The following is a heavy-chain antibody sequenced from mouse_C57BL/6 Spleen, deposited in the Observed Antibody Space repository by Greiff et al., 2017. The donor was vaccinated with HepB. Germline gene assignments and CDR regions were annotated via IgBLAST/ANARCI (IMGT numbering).Heavy chain of an antibody. D-gene: IGHD2-1*01. CDR3: ARDDGNYHYAMDY. V-gene: IGHV1-82*01. CDR2: IYPGDGDT. CDR1: GYAFSSSW. Sequence: QVQLQQSGPELVKPGASVKISCKASGYAFSSSWMNWVKQRPGKGLEWIGRIYPGDGDTNYNGKFKGKATLTSDKSSSTAYMQLSSLTSEDSAVYFCARDDGNYHYAMDYWGQGTSVTVSS. J-gene: IGHJ4*01.